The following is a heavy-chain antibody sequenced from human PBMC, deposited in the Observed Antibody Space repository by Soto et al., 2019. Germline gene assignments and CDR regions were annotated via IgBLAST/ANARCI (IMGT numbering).Heavy chain of an antibody. Sequence: QVQLVESGGGVVQPGRSLRLSCAASGFTFSSYGMHWVRQAPGKGLEWVAVIWYDGSNKYYADSVKGRFTISRDNSKNTLYLQMNSLRAEVTAVYYCARDLTSGSRYFDYWGQGTLVTVSS. J-gene: IGHJ4*02. D-gene: IGHD2-2*01. V-gene: IGHV3-33*01. CDR3: ARDLTSGSRYFDY. CDR1: GFTFSSYG. CDR2: IWYDGSNK.